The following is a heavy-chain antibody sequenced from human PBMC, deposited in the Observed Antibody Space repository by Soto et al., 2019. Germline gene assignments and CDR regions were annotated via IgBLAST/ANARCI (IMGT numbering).Heavy chain of an antibody. CDR2: ISYDGSNK. D-gene: IGHD2-2*01. CDR1: GFTFSSYG. CDR3: AKGIIVLVPAAMDY. J-gene: IGHJ4*02. V-gene: IGHV3-30*18. Sequence: QVQLVESGGGVVQPGRSLRLSCAASGFTFSSYGMHWVRQAPGKGLEWVAVISYDGSNKYYADSVKGRFTISRDNSKNTLDLQMNSLKAEDTAVYYCAKGIIVLVPAAMDYWGQGTLVTVSS.